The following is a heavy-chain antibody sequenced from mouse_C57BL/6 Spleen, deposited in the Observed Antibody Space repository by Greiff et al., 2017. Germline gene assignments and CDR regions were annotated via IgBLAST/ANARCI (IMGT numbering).Heavy chain of an antibody. CDR1: GYTFTSYW. D-gene: IGHD4-1*01. CDR2: IYPGSGST. J-gene: IGHJ2*01. V-gene: IGHV1-55*01. CDR3: AREENWADY. Sequence: QVQLKQPGAELVKPGASVKMSCKASGYTFTSYWITWVKQRPGQGLEWIGDIYPGSGSTNYNEKFKSKATLTVDTSSSTAYMHLSSLTSEDSAVYYCAREENWADYWGQGTTLTVSS.